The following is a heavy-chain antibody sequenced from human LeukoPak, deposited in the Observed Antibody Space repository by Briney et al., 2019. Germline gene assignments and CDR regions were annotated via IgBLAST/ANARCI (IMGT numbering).Heavy chain of an antibody. Sequence: GGSLRLSCAASGFTFSSYWMSWVRQAPGKGLEWVSGISGSGGSTYYADSVKGRFTISRDNSKNTLYLQMNSLRAEDTAVYYCAKGSGKIRAGIAVAENDYWGQGTLVTVSS. J-gene: IGHJ4*02. CDR2: ISGSGGST. D-gene: IGHD6-19*01. V-gene: IGHV3-23*01. CDR3: AKGSGKIRAGIAVAENDY. CDR1: GFTFSSYW.